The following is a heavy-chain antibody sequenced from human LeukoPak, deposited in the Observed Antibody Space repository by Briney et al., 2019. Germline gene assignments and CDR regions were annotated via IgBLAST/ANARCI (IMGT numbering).Heavy chain of an antibody. CDR3: ARDSRFGKLLIPYFDY. D-gene: IGHD3-10*01. J-gene: IGHJ4*02. CDR2: ITSRSSSI. Sequence: GRRLRLSCAASGFTLRNYNMNCVRQAPGRGLEWVSYITSRSSSIYYADSVKGRFTISRDNAQNSLYLQMNSLRDEDTAVYYCARDSRFGKLLIPYFDYWGQGTLVTVSS. CDR1: GFTLRNYN. V-gene: IGHV3-48*02.